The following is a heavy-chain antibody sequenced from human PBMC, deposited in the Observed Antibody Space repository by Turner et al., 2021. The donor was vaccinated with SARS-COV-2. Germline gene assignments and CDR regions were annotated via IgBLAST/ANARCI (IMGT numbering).Heavy chain of an antibody. D-gene: IGHD2-8*01. CDR3: AKGVAVNGVVVAYYYYYGMDV. CDR1: GYTLTELS. CDR2: FEHEDGET. J-gene: IGHJ6*02. V-gene: IGHV1-24*01. Sequence: QVQLVQSGAEVKKPGASVKVSCKVSGYTLTELSMHWVRQAPGKGIEWMGGFEHEDGETSYAQKCQGRVTMTEDTSTDTAYMELSGLRSEETAVYYCAKGVAVNGVVVAYYYYYGMDVWGQGTTVTVSS.